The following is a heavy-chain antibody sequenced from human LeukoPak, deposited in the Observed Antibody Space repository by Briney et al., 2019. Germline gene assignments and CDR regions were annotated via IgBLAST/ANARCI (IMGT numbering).Heavy chain of an antibody. V-gene: IGHV4-59*01. CDR2: IYYSGST. CDR1: GGPISSYY. CDR3: ARDPLRGSGFDY. D-gene: IGHD6-19*01. Sequence: PSETLSLTCTVSGGPISSYYWSWIRQPPGKGLEWIGYIYYSGSTNYNPSPKSRVTISVDTSKNQFSLKLSSVTAADTAVYYCARDPLRGSGFDYWGQGTLVTVSS. J-gene: IGHJ4*02.